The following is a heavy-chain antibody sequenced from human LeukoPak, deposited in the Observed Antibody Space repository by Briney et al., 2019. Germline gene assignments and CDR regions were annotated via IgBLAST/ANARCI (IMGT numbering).Heavy chain of an antibody. CDR2: IYPDDSDI. J-gene: IGHJ4*02. D-gene: IGHD3-22*01. Sequence: GESLKISCKGSGYSFTSYWIGWVRQVPGKGLEWMGIIYPDDSDIKYNPSFEGQVTFSADMSINTAYLQWNSLRASDTAMYYCARFEVNHEDSSAYYYFDYWGQGTLVTVSS. CDR1: GYSFTSYW. V-gene: IGHV5-51*01. CDR3: ARFEVNHEDSSAYYYFDY.